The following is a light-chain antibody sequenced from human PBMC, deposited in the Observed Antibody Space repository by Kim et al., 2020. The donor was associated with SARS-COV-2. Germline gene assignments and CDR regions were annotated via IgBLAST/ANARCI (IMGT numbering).Light chain of an antibody. J-gene: IGKJ1*01. V-gene: IGKV1-27*01. CDR3: QKYNSAPWT. Sequence: DIQMTQSPSSLSASVGDRVTITCRASQGINTYLAWYQQKPGKVPKLLIYGASALHSGVPSRFSGSGSGTDFTLTISSLQPEDVATYYCQKYNSAPWTFSQGTKVDIK. CDR1: QGINTY. CDR2: GAS.